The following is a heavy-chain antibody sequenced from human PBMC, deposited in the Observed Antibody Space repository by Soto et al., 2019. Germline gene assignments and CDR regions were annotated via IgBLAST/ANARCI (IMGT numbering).Heavy chain of an antibody. CDR1: GGSISSYY. CDR3: ARAEGENGDYYFDY. V-gene: IGHV4-30-4*01. J-gene: IGHJ4*02. D-gene: IGHD4-17*01. Sequence: SETLSLTCTVSGGSISSYYWSWIRQPPGKGLEWIGYIYYSGSTYYNPSLKSRVTISVDTSKNQFSLKLSSVTAADTAVYYCARAEGENGDYYFDYWGQGTLVTVSS. CDR2: IYYSGST.